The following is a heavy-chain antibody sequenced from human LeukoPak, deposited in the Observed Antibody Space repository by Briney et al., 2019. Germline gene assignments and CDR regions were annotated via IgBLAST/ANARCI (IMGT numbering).Heavy chain of an antibody. CDR1: GGSMNSGNYC. V-gene: IGHV4-61*02. CDR3: TRGYPFDY. D-gene: IGHD1-14*01. CDR2: FYTSGST. J-gene: IGHJ4*02. Sequence: SETLSLTCTVSGGSMNSGNYCWTWIRQPAGKGLEWIWRFYTSGSTSYNPALQSRVTISVDTSKNQFTLKLSSLTAADTAFYYCTRGYPFDYWGQGILVTVSS.